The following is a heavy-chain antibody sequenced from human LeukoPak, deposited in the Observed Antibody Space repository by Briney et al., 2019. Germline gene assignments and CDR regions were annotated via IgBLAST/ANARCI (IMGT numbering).Heavy chain of an antibody. CDR1: GFTFSSYW. CDR2: VKQDGSEK. D-gene: IGHD1-1*01. V-gene: IGHV3-7*03. J-gene: IGHJ6*03. Sequence: PGGSLRLSCAASGFTFSSYWMSWVRQAPGKGLEWVANVKQDGSEKNYVDSVKGRFTISRDNAKNSLYLQMNSLRAEDTAVYYCAKVQGDDYYYYHMDVWGKGTTVTVSS. CDR3: AKVQGDDYYYYHMDV.